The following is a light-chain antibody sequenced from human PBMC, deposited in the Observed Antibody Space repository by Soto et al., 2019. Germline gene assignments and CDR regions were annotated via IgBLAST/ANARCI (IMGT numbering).Light chain of an antibody. Sequence: EIVLTQSPGTLSLSPGERATLSCRASQSVSSYYLAWYQQKPGQAPRLLIYGASSRALGIPARFSGSGSGTEFTFTITGLQSEDFALYFCQQYDQWPITFGQGTRLEI. J-gene: IGKJ5*01. CDR3: QQYDQWPIT. CDR2: GAS. CDR1: QSVSSY. V-gene: IGKV3-15*01.